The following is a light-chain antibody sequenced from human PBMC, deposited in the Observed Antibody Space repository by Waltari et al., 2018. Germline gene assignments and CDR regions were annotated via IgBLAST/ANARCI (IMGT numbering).Light chain of an antibody. Sequence: EIVLTQSPGTLYLSPGERVTVSCRASQSVSKYLAWYQQKPGQAPRLLIYDTSTRATGIPDRFSGSGTGTDFSLTITRLEPEDVATYFCQKYGTLPATFGQGTKVEIK. J-gene: IGKJ1*01. CDR2: DTS. CDR3: QKYGTLPAT. CDR1: QSVSKY. V-gene: IGKV3-20*01.